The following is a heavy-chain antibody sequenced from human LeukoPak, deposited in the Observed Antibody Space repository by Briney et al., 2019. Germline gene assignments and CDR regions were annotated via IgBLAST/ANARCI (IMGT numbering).Heavy chain of an antibody. J-gene: IGHJ5*02. CDR3: TRRGPFDYGDYNWFDP. CDR2: IRSKANSYAT. Sequence: GGSLRLSCAASGFTFSGSAMHWVRQASGKGLEWVGRIRSKANSYATAYAASVKGRFTISRDDSKNTAYLQMNSLKTEDTAVYYCTRRGPFDYGDYNWFDPWGQGTLVTVSS. D-gene: IGHD4-17*01. CDR1: GFTFSGSA. V-gene: IGHV3-73*01.